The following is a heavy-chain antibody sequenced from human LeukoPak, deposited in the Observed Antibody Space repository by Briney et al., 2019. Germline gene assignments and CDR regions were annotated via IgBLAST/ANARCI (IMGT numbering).Heavy chain of an antibody. D-gene: IGHD3-9*01. CDR2: IYPGDSDT. Sequence: GESLKISCKGSGYSFTSYWIGWVRQMPGKGLEWMGIIYPGDSDTRYSPSFQGQVTISADKSISTAYLQWSSLKASDTAMYYCARHGSYYDILTGYYIPAYYYGMDVWGQGTTVTVSS. CDR1: GYSFTSYW. CDR3: ARHGSYYDILTGYYIPAYYYGMDV. J-gene: IGHJ6*02. V-gene: IGHV5-51*01.